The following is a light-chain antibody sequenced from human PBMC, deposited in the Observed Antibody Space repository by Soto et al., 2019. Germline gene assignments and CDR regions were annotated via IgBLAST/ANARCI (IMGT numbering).Light chain of an antibody. CDR1: SSNIGAGYD. J-gene: IGLJ3*02. Sequence: QSVLTQPPSVSGAPGQRVTISCTGSSSNIGAGYDVHWYQQLPGTAPKLLIYGNNNRPSGVPDRFSGSKSGTSASLAITGLQAEDEADYSCQSYDSSLSGSVFGGGTKLPVL. V-gene: IGLV1-40*01. CDR2: GNN. CDR3: QSYDSSLSGSV.